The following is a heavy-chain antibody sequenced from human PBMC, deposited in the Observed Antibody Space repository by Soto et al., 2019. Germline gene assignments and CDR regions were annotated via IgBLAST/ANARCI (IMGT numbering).Heavy chain of an antibody. D-gene: IGHD2-15*01. CDR3: TTDSPQPLVVPATVYFDY. V-gene: IGHV3-15*01. J-gene: IGHJ4*02. Sequence: EVQLVESGGGLVKPGGSLRLSCAASGSTFSNAWMSWVRQAPGKGLEWVGRIKSKTDGGTRDYAAPVQGRFTISRDDSKNMMYLQMNSLKTEDTALYYCTTDSPQPLVVPATVYFDYWGQGTLVTVSS. CDR1: GSTFSNAW. CDR2: IKSKTDGGTR.